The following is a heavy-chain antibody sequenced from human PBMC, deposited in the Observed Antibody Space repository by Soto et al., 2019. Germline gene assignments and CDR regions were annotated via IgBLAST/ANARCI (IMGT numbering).Heavy chain of an antibody. V-gene: IGHV1-18*01. CDR2: ISAYNGNT. CDR1: GYTFTSYG. CDR3: ARKVRSYDFWSGYSWFDP. D-gene: IGHD3-3*01. J-gene: IGHJ5*02. Sequence: GASLKVSCKASGYTFTSYGISWVRQAPGQGLEWMGWISAYNGNTNYAQKLQGRVTMTTDTSTSTAYMELRSLRSDDTAVYYCARKVRSYDFWSGYSWFDPWGQGTLVTVSS.